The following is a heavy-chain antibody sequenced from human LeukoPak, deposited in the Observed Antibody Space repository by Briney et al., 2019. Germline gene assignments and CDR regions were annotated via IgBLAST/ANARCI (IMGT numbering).Heavy chain of an antibody. J-gene: IGHJ4*02. CDR1: GGSISGTNFY. CDR3: AKGLYGSGSYPFDY. V-gene: IGHV4-39*01. D-gene: IGHD3-10*01. Sequence: SETLSLTCTVSGGSISGTNFYWGWIRQPPGKGLEWIGSIYYSGSTYYNPSLKSRVTISVDTSKNQFSLKLSSVTAADTAMYYCAKGLYGSGSYPFDYWGQGTLVTVSS. CDR2: IYYSGST.